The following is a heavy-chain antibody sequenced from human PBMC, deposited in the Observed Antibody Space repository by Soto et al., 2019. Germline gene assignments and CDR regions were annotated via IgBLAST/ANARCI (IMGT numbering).Heavy chain of an antibody. CDR2: ISSSSSYI. V-gene: IGHV3-21*01. J-gene: IGHJ5*02. CDR1: GFTFSGYS. CDR3: ARVSSRGSSSSLNWFDP. Sequence: PGGSLRLSCAASGFTFSGYSMNWVRQAPGKGLEWVSSISSSSSYIYYADSVKGRFTISRDNAKNSLYLQMNSLRAEDTAVYYCARVSSRGSSSSLNWFDPWGQGTLVTVSS. D-gene: IGHD6-6*01.